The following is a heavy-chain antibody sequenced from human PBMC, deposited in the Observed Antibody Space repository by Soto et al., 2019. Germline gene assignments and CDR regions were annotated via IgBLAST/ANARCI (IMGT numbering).Heavy chain of an antibody. CDR2: ISPSGGST. Sequence: ASVKVSCKASGYTFTSYYMHWVRQAPGQGLEWMGIISPSGGSTSYAQKFQGRVTMTRDTSTSTVYMELSSLRSEDTAVYYCARRDMDTAMVATWFDPWGQGTLVTVSS. CDR1: GYTFTSYY. V-gene: IGHV1-46*03. D-gene: IGHD5-18*01. CDR3: ARRDMDTAMVATWFDP. J-gene: IGHJ5*02.